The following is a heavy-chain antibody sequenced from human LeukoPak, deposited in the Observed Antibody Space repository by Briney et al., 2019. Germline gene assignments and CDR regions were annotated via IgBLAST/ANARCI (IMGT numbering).Heavy chain of an antibody. D-gene: IGHD2-21*02. J-gene: IGHJ3*02. Sequence: SETLSLTCTVSGGSISSSSYYWGWIRQPPGKGLEWIGSIYYSGSTYYNPSLKSRVTISVDTSKNQFSLKLSSVTAADTAVYYCASGYCGGACQLGGLDMWGQGTMVTVSS. CDR3: ASGYCGGACQLGGLDM. CDR2: IYYSGST. V-gene: IGHV4-39*07. CDR1: GGSISSSSYY.